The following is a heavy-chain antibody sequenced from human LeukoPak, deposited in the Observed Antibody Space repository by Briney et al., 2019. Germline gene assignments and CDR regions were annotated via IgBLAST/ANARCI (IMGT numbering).Heavy chain of an antibody. CDR2: LSASGGGT. CDR1: GVTLSNYG. J-gene: IGHJ4*02. Sequence: GGSLRLSCAVSGVTLSNYGMGWVRQAPGKGLEWVAGLSASGGGTSYADSVRGGFTISRDNAKNTLYMQMNSLRAEDTAVYFCAKRGVLIRVILVGFHKEAYYFHSWGQGALVTVSS. CDR3: AKRGVLIRVILVGFHKEAYYFHS. V-gene: IGHV3-23*01. D-gene: IGHD3-22*01.